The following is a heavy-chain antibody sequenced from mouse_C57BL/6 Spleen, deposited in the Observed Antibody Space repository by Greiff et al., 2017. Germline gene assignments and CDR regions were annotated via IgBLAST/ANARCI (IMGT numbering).Heavy chain of an antibody. J-gene: IGHJ2*01. D-gene: IGHD1-1*01. Sequence: QVQLQQPGAELVRPGTSVKLSCKASGYTFTSYWMHWVKQRPGQGLEWIGVIDPSDSYTNYNQKFKGKATLTVDTSSSTAYMQLSSLTSEDSAVYYCARGGAYYYGSSYLYYFGYWGQGTTLTVSS. CDR2: IDPSDSYT. CDR3: ARGGAYYYGSSYLYYFGY. V-gene: IGHV1-59*01. CDR1: GYTFTSYW.